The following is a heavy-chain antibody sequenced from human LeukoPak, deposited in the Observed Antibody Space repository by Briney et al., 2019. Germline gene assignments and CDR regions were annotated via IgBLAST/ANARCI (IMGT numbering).Heavy chain of an antibody. J-gene: IGHJ4*02. CDR3: ARRDGYSSSPPFDY. Sequence: GESLRISCKGSGYSFTSYWISWVRQMPGKGLEWMGRIDPSDSYTNYSPSFQGHVTISADKFFTTAYLQWSSLKASDTAMYYCARRDGYSSSPPFDYWGQGTLVTVSS. V-gene: IGHV5-10-1*01. D-gene: IGHD6-6*01. CDR2: IDPSDSYT. CDR1: GYSFTSYW.